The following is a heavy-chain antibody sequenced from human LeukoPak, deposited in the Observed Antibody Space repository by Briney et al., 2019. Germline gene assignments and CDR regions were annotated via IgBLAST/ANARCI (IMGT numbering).Heavy chain of an antibody. CDR1: GFTFTTYS. CDR3: ARDLGSSGWYVWFDP. V-gene: IGHV3-21*01. CDR2: ISSGSSAI. D-gene: IGHD6-19*01. J-gene: IGHJ5*02. Sequence: PGGSLRLSCEASGFTFTTYSMTWVRQAPGKGLEWVSIISSGSSAIFSADALKGRFTISRDDAKNLLYLDMNSLRAEDTAVYYCARDLGSSGWYVWFDPWGQGTLVTVSS.